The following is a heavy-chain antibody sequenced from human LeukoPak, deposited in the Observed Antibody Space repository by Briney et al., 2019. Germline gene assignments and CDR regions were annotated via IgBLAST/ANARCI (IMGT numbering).Heavy chain of an antibody. CDR2: IYYSGST. J-gene: IGHJ4*02. Sequence: NSSETLSLTCTVSGGSISSGGYYWSWIRQHPGKGLEWIGYIYYSGSTYYNPSLKSRVTISVDTSKNQFSLKLSSVTAADTAVYYCARSGYSSSWAPDYWGQGTLVTVSS. V-gene: IGHV4-31*03. CDR1: GGSISSGGYY. D-gene: IGHD6-13*01. CDR3: ARSGYSSSWAPDY.